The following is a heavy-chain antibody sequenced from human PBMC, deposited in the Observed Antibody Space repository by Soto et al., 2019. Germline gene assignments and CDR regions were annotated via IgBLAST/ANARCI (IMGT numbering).Heavy chain of an antibody. D-gene: IGHD2-15*01. CDR1: GFTINTYT. V-gene: IGHV3-23*01. J-gene: IGHJ4*02. CDR2: IFSGMGNT. CDR3: ARDRQPDGIWTFDY. Sequence: GGSLRLSCSASGFTINTYTMGWVRLAPGKGLERVSTIFSGMGNTKYADSVTGRFSISRDNSKNIMNLQINSLGVDDKAVYYCARDRQPDGIWTFDYWSRGILVTVSS.